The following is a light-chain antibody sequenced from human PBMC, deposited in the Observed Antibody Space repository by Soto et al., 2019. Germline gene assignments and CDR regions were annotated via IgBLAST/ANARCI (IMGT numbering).Light chain of an antibody. CDR2: DAS. V-gene: IGKV3-15*01. CDR3: HQYNVWPAT. Sequence: EKVMTQSPATLSVSPGERATLSYRASQSVSNNLAWYQQKPGQAPRLVIYDASTRAAGISARFSGSGSGTEFTLTISNLQSEDFAIYFCHQYNVWPATFGQGTRLEIK. CDR1: QSVSNN. J-gene: IGKJ5*01.